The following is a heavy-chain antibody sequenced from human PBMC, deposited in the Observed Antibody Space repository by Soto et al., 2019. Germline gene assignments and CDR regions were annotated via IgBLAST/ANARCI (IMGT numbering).Heavy chain of an antibody. J-gene: IGHJ4*02. V-gene: IGHV1-18*01. CDR1: GYTFTSYA. Sequence: QVHLMQSGAEVMKPGASVRLSCRASGYTFTSYAISWVRQAPGQGLEWMSWINSYNGNTTYAQKLQGRVTMTTDPSTSTVYMELRSLRSDDTAISYCARAPLPHCSTGVCLYYFDYWGQGTLVTVSS. D-gene: IGHD2-8*01. CDR3: ARAPLPHCSTGVCLYYFDY. CDR2: INSYNGNT.